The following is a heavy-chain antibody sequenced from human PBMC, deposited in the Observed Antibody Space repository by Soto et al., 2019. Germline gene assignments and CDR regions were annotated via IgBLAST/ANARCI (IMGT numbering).Heavy chain of an antibody. D-gene: IGHD3-10*01. Sequence: QVQLVQSGAEVKKPGSSVKVSCKASGGTFSSYAISWVRQAPGQGLEWMGGIIPIFGTANYAQKFQGRVTITADESTSTAYIELRSLRSEDTAVYYCALHYGSGSNYDYYGRDVWGQGTTVTVSS. J-gene: IGHJ6*02. V-gene: IGHV1-69*12. CDR1: GGTFSSYA. CDR3: ALHYGSGSNYDYYGRDV. CDR2: IIPIFGTA.